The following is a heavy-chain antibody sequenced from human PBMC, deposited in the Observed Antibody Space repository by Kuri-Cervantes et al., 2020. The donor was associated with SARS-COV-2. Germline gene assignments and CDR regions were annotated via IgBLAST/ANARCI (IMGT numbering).Heavy chain of an antibody. Sequence: GESLKISCAASGFTLSSYAMHWVRQAPGKGLEWVAVISYDGSNKYYADSVKGRFTISRDNSKNTLYLQMNSLRAEDTAVYYCARDGAFTIFGVVIIGDYWGQGTLVTVSS. CDR1: GFTLSSYA. D-gene: IGHD3-3*01. J-gene: IGHJ4*02. CDR2: ISYDGSNK. CDR3: ARDGAFTIFGVVIIGDY. V-gene: IGHV3-30-3*01.